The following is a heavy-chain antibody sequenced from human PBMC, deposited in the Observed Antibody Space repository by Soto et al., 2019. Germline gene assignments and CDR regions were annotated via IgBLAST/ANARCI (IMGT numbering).Heavy chain of an antibody. V-gene: IGHV4-38-2*01. Sequence: ASETLSLTCVVSNFSISSGYYWGWIRQSPGKGLEWIASIYRSGTTSYNPSLKSRVTISVDPSKNQFSLMLTAVTAADTAVYHCARTHSGSYYSVFNYWGRGSLVTVSS. J-gene: IGHJ4*02. CDR2: IYRSGTT. D-gene: IGHD1-26*01. CDR1: NFSISSGYY. CDR3: ARTHSGSYYSVFNY.